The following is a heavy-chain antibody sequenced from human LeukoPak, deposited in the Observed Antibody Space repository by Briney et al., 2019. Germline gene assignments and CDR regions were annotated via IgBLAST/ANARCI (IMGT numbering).Heavy chain of an antibody. CDR3: AKVLAGRYQDY. CDR1: GFTFSDYY. D-gene: IGHD3-9*01. CDR2: ISRSTTYT. J-gene: IGHJ4*02. V-gene: IGHV3-11*05. Sequence: GGPLRLSCAASGFTFSDYYMSWLRQAPGKGLEWVSYISRSTTYTSYADSVKGRFSISRDNAKNSLYLQMNSLRAEDTAVYYCAKVLAGRYQDYWGQGTLVSVSS.